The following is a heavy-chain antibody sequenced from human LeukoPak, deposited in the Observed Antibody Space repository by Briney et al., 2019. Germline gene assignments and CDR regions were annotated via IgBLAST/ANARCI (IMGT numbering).Heavy chain of an antibody. CDR1: GYTFTSYG. D-gene: IGHD5-24*01. V-gene: IGHV1-18*01. Sequence: GASVKVSCKPSGYTFTSYGTSWVRAAPGQGRGWMGWICAYNGDTNYAQKRQGRINMTNATSTSTPFMELRSMRSDDPDVYNCARVVGFSPREEGEMATNVYYYYYMDVWGKGTTVTISS. CDR3: ARVVGFSPREEGEMATNVYYYYYMDV. J-gene: IGHJ6*03. CDR2: ICAYNGDT.